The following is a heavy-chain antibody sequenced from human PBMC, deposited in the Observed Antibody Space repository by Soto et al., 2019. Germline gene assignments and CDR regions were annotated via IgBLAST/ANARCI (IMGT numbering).Heavy chain of an antibody. CDR2: MSGSGGST. Sequence: LRLSCAASGFTFSSYAMSWVRQAPGKGLKWVSAMSGSGGSTYYADSVKGRFTISRDNSKNTLYLQMNSLRAEDTAVYYCAKSISVVVQANPYGMDVWGQGTKVTVSS. CDR1: GFTFSSYA. D-gene: IGHD2-2*01. CDR3: AKSISVVVQANPYGMDV. J-gene: IGHJ6*02. V-gene: IGHV3-23*01.